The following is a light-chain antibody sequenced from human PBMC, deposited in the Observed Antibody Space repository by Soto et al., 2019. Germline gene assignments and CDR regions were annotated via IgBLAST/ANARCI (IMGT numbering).Light chain of an antibody. CDR2: GAS. J-gene: IGKJ1*01. CDR3: QQYNNWPRWA. CDR1: QSVSSN. V-gene: IGKV3-15*01. Sequence: EIVMTQSPATLSVSPGERATLSCRASQSVSSNLAWYQQKPGQAPRLLIYGASTRATGIPARFGGSGSGTEFTLAISGLQSEDFAVYYCQQYNNWPRWAFGQGTKVEIK.